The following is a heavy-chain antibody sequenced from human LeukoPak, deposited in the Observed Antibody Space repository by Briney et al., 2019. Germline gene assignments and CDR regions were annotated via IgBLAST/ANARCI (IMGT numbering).Heavy chain of an antibody. J-gene: IGHJ4*02. V-gene: IGHV3-74*01. D-gene: IGHD3-22*01. CDR2: INSDGINT. CDR3: ARDPYTITMISFGHVWGVSADY. CDR1: GFTFSNYW. Sequence: GGSLRLSCAASGFTFSNYWMHWVRQAPGKGLVWVSRINSDGINTSYADSVKGRFTISRDNAKNTLNLQMNSLRAEDTAVYYCARDPYTITMISFGHVWGVSADYWGQGTLVTVSS.